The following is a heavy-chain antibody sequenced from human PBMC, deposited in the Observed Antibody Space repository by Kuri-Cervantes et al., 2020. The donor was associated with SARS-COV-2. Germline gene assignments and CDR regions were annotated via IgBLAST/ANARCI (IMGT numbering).Heavy chain of an antibody. D-gene: IGHD3-3*01. CDR3: ARESSYITIFGVVTRYGMDV. CDR1: GGSISSGDYY. CDR2: IYYSGST. Sequence: LRLSCTVSGGSISSGDYYWSWIRQPPGKGLEWIGYIYYSGSTYYNPSLKSRVTISADTSKNQFSLKLSSVTAADTAVYYCARESSYITIFGVVTRYGMDVWGQGTTVTVSS. J-gene: IGHJ6*02. V-gene: IGHV4-30-4*01.